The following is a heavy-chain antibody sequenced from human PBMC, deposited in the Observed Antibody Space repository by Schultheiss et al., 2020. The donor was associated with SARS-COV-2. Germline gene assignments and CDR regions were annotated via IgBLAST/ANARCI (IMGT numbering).Heavy chain of an antibody. CDR3: ARTTTVTTYDAFDI. V-gene: IGHV3-74*01. CDR2: INSDGSST. CDR1: GFTFSSYS. D-gene: IGHD4-17*01. J-gene: IGHJ3*02. Sequence: GGSLRLSCAASGFTFSSYSMNWVRQAPGKGLVWVSRINSDGSSTSYADSVKSRFTISRDNAKNTLYLQMNSLRAEDTAVYYCARTTTVTTYDAFDIWGQGTMVTVSS.